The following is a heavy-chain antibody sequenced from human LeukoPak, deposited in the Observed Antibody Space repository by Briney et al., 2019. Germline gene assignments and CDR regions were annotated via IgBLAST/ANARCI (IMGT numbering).Heavy chain of an antibody. CDR1: GFTFSDYY. J-gene: IGHJ5*02. Sequence: GGSLRLSCAASGFTFSDYYMSWIRQAPGKGLEWVSYISSSGSTIYYADSVKGRFTISRDNAKNSLYLQMNSLRAEDTAVYYCARGFAVAATSEWFDPWGQGTLVTVSS. V-gene: IGHV3-11*01. CDR2: ISSSGSTI. D-gene: IGHD2-15*01. CDR3: ARGFAVAATSEWFDP.